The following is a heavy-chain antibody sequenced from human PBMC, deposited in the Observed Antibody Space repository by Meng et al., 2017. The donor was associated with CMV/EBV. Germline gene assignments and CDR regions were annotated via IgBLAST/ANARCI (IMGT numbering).Heavy chain of an antibody. D-gene: IGHD2-15*01. CDR2: IYTSGST. J-gene: IGHJ5*02. CDR1: GGSISSYY. Sequence: HVRRQDPGPGLVKPSETLSPTGTVSGGSISSYYWSWIRQPAGKGLEWIGRIYTSGSTNYNPSLKRRVTMSVDTSKNQFSLKLSSVTAADTAAYYCARSMVVAGDWFDPWGQGTLVTVSS. CDR3: ARSMVVAGDWFDP. V-gene: IGHV4-4*07.